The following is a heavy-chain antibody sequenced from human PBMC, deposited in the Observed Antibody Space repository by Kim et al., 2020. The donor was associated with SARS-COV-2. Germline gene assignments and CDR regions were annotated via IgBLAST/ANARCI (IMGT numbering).Heavy chain of an antibody. V-gene: IGHV3-49*02. CDR2: TT. J-gene: IGHJ4*02. Sequence: TTGYAASVKGRFTLSRDDSKSMAYLQMNSLKTEDTGVYYCTRVVAQLPGCWGQGTLVTVSS. CDR3: TRVVAQLPGC. D-gene: IGHD5-18*01.